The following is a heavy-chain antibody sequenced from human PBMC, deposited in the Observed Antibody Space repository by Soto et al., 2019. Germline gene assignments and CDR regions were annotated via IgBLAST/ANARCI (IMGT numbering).Heavy chain of an antibody. J-gene: IGHJ6*02. CDR1: GFTFSSYW. Sequence: EVQLVESGGGLVQPGGSLRLSCAASGFTFSSYWMHWVRQAPGKGLVWVSRINSDGSSTSYADSVKGRFTISRDNAKNTLYLQMNSLRAEDTAVYYCASLPIYDYVWGIEGMDVWGQGTTVTVSS. CDR2: INSDGSST. V-gene: IGHV3-74*01. D-gene: IGHD3-16*01. CDR3: ASLPIYDYVWGIEGMDV.